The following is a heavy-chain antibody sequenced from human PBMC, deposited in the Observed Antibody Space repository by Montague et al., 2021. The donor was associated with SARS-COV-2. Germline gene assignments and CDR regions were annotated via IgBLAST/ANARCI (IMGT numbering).Heavy chain of an antibody. CDR1: GFTFGDYG. Sequence: SLRLSCAASGFTFGDYGMSWVRQAPGKGLEWASGINWNGGSTGYADSAEGRFTISRDNAKNSLYLQMNSLRAEDTALYYCARAGWDYYYGMDVWGQGTTVTVSS. D-gene: IGHD1-26*01. V-gene: IGHV3-20*04. CDR2: INWNGGST. J-gene: IGHJ6*02. CDR3: ARAGWDYYYGMDV.